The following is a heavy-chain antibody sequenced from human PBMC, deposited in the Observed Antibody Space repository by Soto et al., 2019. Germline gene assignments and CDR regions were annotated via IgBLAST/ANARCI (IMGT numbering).Heavy chain of an antibody. Sequence: SETLSLTCTVSGGSVSSYYWSWIRQPPGKGLEWIGYIYYSGSTNYNPSLKSRVTISVDTSKNQFSLKLSSVTAADTAVYYCARVGSYWDYWGQGTLVTVSS. CDR2: IYYSGST. D-gene: IGHD1-26*01. J-gene: IGHJ4*02. CDR3: ARVGSYWDY. V-gene: IGHV4-59*02. CDR1: GGSVSSYY.